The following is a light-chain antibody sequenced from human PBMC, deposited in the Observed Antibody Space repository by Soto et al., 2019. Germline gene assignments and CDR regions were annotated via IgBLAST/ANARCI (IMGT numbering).Light chain of an antibody. CDR1: SSDVGGYNY. Sequence: QSVLTQPASVSGSPGQSITISCTGTSSDVGGYNYVSWYQQHPGKAPKLMIYDVSNRPSGVSNRFSGSKSGNTASLTISGLQAEDEADYYCSSYTSGSTGVFEPGTKVTV. J-gene: IGLJ1*01. CDR3: SSYTSGSTGV. CDR2: DVS. V-gene: IGLV2-14*01.